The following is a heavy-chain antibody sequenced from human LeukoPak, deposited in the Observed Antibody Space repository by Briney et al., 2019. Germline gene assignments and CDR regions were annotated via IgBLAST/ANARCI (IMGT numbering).Heavy chain of an antibody. CDR3: ARVRGLSITIFGVVGGLYDY. J-gene: IGHJ4*02. Sequence: TSETLSLTCTVSGGSISSSSYYWGWIRQPPGKGLEWIGSIYYSGSTYYNPSLKSRVTISVDTSKNQFSPKLSSVTAADTAVYYCARVRGLSITIFGVVGGLYDYWGQGTLVIVSS. D-gene: IGHD3-3*01. V-gene: IGHV4-39*07. CDR1: GGSISSSSYY. CDR2: IYYSGST.